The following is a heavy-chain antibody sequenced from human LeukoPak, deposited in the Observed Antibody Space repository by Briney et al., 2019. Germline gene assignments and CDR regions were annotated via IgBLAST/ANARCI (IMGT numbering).Heavy chain of an antibody. CDR2: INSDGSST. CDR1: GFTFSSYW. CDR3: ARDSGFSLLSVAGTGPRED. V-gene: IGHV3-74*01. Sequence: TGGSLRLSCAASGFTFSSYWMHWVRQALGKGLVWVSRINSDGSSTSYADSVKGRFTISRDNAKNTLYLQMNSLRAEDTAVYYCARDSGFSLLSVAGTGPREDWGQGTLVTVSS. J-gene: IGHJ4*02. D-gene: IGHD6-19*01.